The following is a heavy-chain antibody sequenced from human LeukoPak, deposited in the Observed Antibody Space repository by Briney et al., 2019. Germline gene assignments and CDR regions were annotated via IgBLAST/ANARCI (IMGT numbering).Heavy chain of an antibody. D-gene: IGHD3-10*01. Sequence: SETLSLTCTVSGGSISSYYWSWIRQPPGKGLEWIGYIYYSGSTNYNPSLKSRVTISVDTSKNQFSLKLSSVTAADTAVYYCARGVGVIDYFDYWGQGTLVTVSS. V-gene: IGHV4-59*01. CDR3: ARGVGVIDYFDY. CDR2: IYYSGST. CDR1: GGSISSYY. J-gene: IGHJ4*02.